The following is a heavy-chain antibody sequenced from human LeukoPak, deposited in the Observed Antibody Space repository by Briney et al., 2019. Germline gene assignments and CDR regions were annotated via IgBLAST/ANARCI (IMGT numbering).Heavy chain of an antibody. V-gene: IGHV4-34*01. CDR3: ARGSDLYYYDSSGQYDY. CDR2: INHSGST. D-gene: IGHD3-22*01. Sequence: SETLSLTCAVYGGSFSGYYWSWIRQPPGKGLEWIGEINHSGSTNYNPSLKSRVTISVDTPKNQFSLKLSSVTAADTAVYYCARGSDLYYYDSSGQYDYWGQGTLVTVSS. CDR1: GGSFSGYY. J-gene: IGHJ4*02.